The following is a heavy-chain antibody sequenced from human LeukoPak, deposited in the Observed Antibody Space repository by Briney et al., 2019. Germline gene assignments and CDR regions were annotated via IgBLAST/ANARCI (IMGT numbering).Heavy chain of an antibody. V-gene: IGHV4-34*01. CDR1: GGSFSGYY. Sequence: PSKTLSLTCAVYGGSFSGYYWSWIRQPPGKGLEWIGEINHSGSTNYNPSLKSRVTISVDTSKNQFSLKLSSVTAADTAVYYCARAILYYGSSGYHWDYWGQGTLVTVSS. CDR2: INHSGST. CDR3: ARAILYYGSSGYHWDY. D-gene: IGHD3-22*01. J-gene: IGHJ4*02.